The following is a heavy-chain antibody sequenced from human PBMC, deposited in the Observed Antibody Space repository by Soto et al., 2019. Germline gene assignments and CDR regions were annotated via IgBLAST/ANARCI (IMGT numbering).Heavy chain of an antibody. CDR3: ARVEMATSRHGIFDY. J-gene: IGHJ4*02. V-gene: IGHV4-30-4*01. D-gene: IGHD5-12*01. Sequence: SATLSLTCTVSGGSISSGDYYWSWIRQPPGKGLEWIGYIYYSGSTYYNPSLKSRVTISVDTSKNQFSLKLSSVTAADTAVYYCARVEMATSRHGIFDYWGQGTLVTGSS. CDR2: IYYSGST. CDR1: GGSISSGDYY.